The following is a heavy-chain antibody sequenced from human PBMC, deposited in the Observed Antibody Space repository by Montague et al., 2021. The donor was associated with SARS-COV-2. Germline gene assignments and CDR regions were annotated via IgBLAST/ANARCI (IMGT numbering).Heavy chain of an antibody. CDR3: ARVNSSSWYFDY. V-gene: IGHV6-1*01. D-gene: IGHD6-13*01. CDR1: GDSVASNSAA. J-gene: IGHJ4*02. CDR2: TYYRSKWYN. Sequence: CAISGDSVASNSAAWNWIRQSPSRGLEWLGRTYYRSKWYNDYAISVKSRITINPDTSKNQFSLQLNSVTPEDTAVYYCARVNSSSWYFDYWGQGILVTVSS.